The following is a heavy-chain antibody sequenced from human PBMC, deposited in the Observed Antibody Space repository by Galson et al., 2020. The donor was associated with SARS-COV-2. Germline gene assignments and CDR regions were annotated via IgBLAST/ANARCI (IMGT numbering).Heavy chain of an antibody. J-gene: IGHJ4*02. D-gene: IGHD6-13*01. Sequence: SETLSLTCTVSGGSISSGDYYWSWIRQPPGTGLEWIGYIYYSGNTYYNPALKSRVTISIATSKIQFSLKLSSVTAADTAVYYCARVRSYGAAAGLDYWGQGTLVTVSS. V-gene: IGHV4-30-4*01. CDR2: IYYSGNT. CDR1: GGSISSGDYY. CDR3: ARVRSYGAAAGLDY.